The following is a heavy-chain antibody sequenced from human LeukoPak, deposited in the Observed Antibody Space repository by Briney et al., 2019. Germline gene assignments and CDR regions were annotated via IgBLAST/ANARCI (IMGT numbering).Heavy chain of an antibody. CDR2: IIPIFGTA. CDR3: ARGGELERIRFDP. D-gene: IGHD1-1*01. V-gene: IGHV1-69*06. J-gene: IGHJ5*02. CDR1: GYTFTGYY. Sequence: SVKVSCKASGYTFTGYYMHWVRQAPGQGLEWMGGIIPIFGTANYAQKFQGRVTITADKSTSTAYMELSSLRSEDTAVYYCARGGELERIRFDPWGQGTLVTVSS.